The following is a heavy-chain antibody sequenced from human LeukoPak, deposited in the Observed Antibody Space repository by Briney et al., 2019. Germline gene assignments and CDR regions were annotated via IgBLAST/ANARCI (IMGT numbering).Heavy chain of an antibody. J-gene: IGHJ4*02. CDR2: INPNSGGT. V-gene: IGHV1-2*02. CDR3: ARETALYGSVLRYFDN. D-gene: IGHD3-10*01. CDR1: GYTFTGYY. Sequence: ASVKVSCKASGYTFTGYYMHWVRQAPGQGLEWMGWINPNSGGTNYAQKFQGRVTMTRDTSISTAYMELSRLRSDDTAVYYCARETALYGSVLRYFDNWGQGTLVTVSS.